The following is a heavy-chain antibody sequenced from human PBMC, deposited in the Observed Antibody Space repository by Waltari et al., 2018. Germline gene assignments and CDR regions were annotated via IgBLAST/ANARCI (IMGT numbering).Heavy chain of an antibody. CDR1: GFTFADYA. V-gene: IGHV3-9*01. Sequence: EVQLVESGGGLVQPGRSLRLSCAASGFTFADYAMHWVRQAPGKGLEWVSGISWNSGSIGYADSEKGRFTISRDNAKNSLYLQMNSLRAEDTALYYCAATRYQLLYGYWGQGTLVTVSS. D-gene: IGHD2-2*02. CDR3: AATRYQLLYGY. CDR2: ISWNSGSI. J-gene: IGHJ4*02.